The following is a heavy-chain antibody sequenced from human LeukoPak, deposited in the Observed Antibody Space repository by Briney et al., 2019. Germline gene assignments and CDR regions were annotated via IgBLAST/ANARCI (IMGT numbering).Heavy chain of an antibody. CDR2: INHSGST. V-gene: IGHV4-34*01. J-gene: IGHJ4*02. Sequence: SETLSLTCAVYGGSFSGYYWSWIRQPPGKGLEWIGEINHSGSTNYNPSLKSRVTISVDTSKNQFSLKLSSVTAADTAVYYCARGRSSTRYLDYWGQGTLVTVSS. CDR3: ARGRSSTRYLDY. D-gene: IGHD2-2*01. CDR1: GGSFSGYY.